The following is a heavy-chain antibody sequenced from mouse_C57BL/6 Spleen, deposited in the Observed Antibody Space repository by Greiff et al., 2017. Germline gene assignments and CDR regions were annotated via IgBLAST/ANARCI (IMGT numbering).Heavy chain of an antibody. Sequence: VQLQQSGPELVKPGASVKISCKASGYTFTDYYMNWVKQSHGKSLEWIGDINPNNGGTSYNQKFTGKATLTVDKSSSTAYMELRSLTSGDSAVYYCARNYGNDEVWFAYWGQGTLVTVSA. J-gene: IGHJ3*01. D-gene: IGHD2-2*01. CDR2: INPNNGGT. V-gene: IGHV1-26*01. CDR3: ARNYGNDEVWFAY. CDR1: GYTFTDYY.